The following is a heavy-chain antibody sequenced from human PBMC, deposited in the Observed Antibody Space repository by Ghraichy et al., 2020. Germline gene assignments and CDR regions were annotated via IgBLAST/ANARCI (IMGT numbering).Heavy chain of an antibody. CDR1: GFTFSSYR. V-gene: IGHV3-48*01. Sequence: LSLTCAASGFTFSSYRMNWVRQAPGKGLEWVSYISSSSSTIYYADSVKGRFTISRDNAKNSLYLQMNSLRAEDTAVYYCARLPAASSYYDFWSGYYLGDYYYYYGMDVWGQGTTVTVSS. CDR3: ARLPAASSYYDFWSGYYLGDYYYYYGMDV. J-gene: IGHJ6*02. CDR2: ISSSSSTI. D-gene: IGHD3-3*01.